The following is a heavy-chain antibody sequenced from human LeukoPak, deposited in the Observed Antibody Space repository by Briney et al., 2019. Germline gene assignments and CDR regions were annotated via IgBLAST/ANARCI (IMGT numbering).Heavy chain of an antibody. D-gene: IGHD2-15*01. J-gene: IGHJ4*02. V-gene: IGHV1-18*01. CDR1: GGTFSSYA. CDR2: ISGYNGYT. CDR3: ARAAPNRRYCSGGSCLNYFDY. Sequence: ASVKVSCKASGGTFSSYAISWVRQAPGQGLEWMGWISGYNGYTNYAQRIQARVTMTADTSTSTAYMEVRSLRSDDTAVYYCARAAPNRRYCSGGSCLNYFDYWGQGTLVTVSS.